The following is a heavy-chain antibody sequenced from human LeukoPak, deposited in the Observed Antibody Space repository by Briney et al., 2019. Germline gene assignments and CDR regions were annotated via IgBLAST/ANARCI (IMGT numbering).Heavy chain of an antibody. CDR2: ISAYNGNT. CDR3: ARDHRGAQDY. CDR1: GYTFTSYG. Sequence: GASVKVSCKASGYTFTSYGISWVRQAPGQGLGWMGWISAYNGNTDSAQKLQGRVTMTTDTSTSTAYMDLRSLRSDDTAVYYCARDHRGAQDYWGQGTLVTVSS. J-gene: IGHJ4*02. D-gene: IGHD1-26*01. V-gene: IGHV1-18*01.